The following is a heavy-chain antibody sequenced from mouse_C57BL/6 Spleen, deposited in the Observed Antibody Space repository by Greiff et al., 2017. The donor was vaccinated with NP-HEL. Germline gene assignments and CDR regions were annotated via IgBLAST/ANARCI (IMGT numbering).Heavy chain of an antibody. CDR3: AREDSSDRFAY. CDR2: INPAGSNT. D-gene: IGHD1-1*01. J-gene: IGHJ3*01. Sequence: EVKLVESEGGLVQPGSSMKLSCTASGFTFSNYYMPWVRQIPEKGLEWVANINPAGSNTYYLHPLKGRFTFSRDNAKNMLHLQMSRLKSEDTATYYCAREDSSDRFAYWGQGTLVTVSA. CDR1: GFTFSNYY. V-gene: IGHV5-16*01.